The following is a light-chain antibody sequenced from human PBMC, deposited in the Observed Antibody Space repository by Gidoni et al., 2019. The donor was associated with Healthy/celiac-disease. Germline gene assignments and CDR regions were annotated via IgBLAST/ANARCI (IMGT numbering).Light chain of an antibody. J-gene: IGLJ3*02. CDR2: SNN. V-gene: IGLV1-44*01. CDR3: AAWDDSLNGWV. CDR1: SPNIGSNT. Sequence: VLTQPPSASGTPGQRVTTSCSGSSPNIGSNTVNWYQQLPGTAPKLLIYSNNQRPSGVPDRFSGSKSGTSASLAISGLQSEDEADYYCAAWDDSLNGWVFGGGTKLTVL.